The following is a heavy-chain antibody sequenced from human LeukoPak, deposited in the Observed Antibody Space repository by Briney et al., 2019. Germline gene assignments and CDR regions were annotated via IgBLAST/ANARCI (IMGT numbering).Heavy chain of an antibody. Sequence: GGALRLSCAASGWTFSSYAMSWVRQAPGKGVEGVSAISGSGGSTYYADSVKGRFTISRDNSKNTLYLQMNSLRAEDTAVYYCAKDERLRAPFDYWGQGTLVTVSS. CDR2: ISGSGGST. CDR1: GWTFSSYA. D-gene: IGHD6-25*01. J-gene: IGHJ4*02. CDR3: AKDERLRAPFDY. V-gene: IGHV3-23*01.